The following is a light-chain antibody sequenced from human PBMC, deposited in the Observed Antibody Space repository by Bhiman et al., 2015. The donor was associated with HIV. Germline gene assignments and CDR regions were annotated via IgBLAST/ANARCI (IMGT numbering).Light chain of an antibody. CDR2: DVT. CDR3: ASYTTATTWV. CDR1: SRDVGGYNY. Sequence: QSALTQPASVSGSPGQSINISCTGTSRDVGGYNYVAWYQQHPGKVPKVMIYDVTKRPSGVSDRFSGSKSGNAASLTISGLQSEDDAFYYCASYTTATTWVFGGGTELTVL. J-gene: IGLJ3*02. V-gene: IGLV2-14*03.